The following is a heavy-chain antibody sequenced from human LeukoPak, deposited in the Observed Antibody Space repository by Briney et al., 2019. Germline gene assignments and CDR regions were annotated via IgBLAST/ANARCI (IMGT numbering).Heavy chain of an antibody. CDR2: INHSGST. CDR3: ARAVSIHRWFDP. J-gene: IGHJ5*02. Sequence: SETLSLTCAVYGGSFSGYYWSWIRQPPGKGLEWIGEINHSGSTNYNPSLKSRVTISVDTSKNQFSLKLSSVTAADTAVYYCARAVSIHRWFDPWGQGTLVTVSS. CDR1: GGSFSGYY. V-gene: IGHV4-34*01. D-gene: IGHD2-2*02.